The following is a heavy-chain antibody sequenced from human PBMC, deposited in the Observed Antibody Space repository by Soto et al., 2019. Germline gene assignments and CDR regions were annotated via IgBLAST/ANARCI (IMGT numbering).Heavy chain of an antibody. Sequence: SETLSLTCAVYGGSFSGYYWSWIRQPPGKGLEWIGEINHSGSTNYNPSLKSRVTISVDTSKNQFSLKLSSVTAADTAVYYCASIGDRYYYGSGSGFDYWGQGTLVTVSS. CDR3: ASIGDRYYYGSGSGFDY. J-gene: IGHJ4*02. CDR2: INHSGST. V-gene: IGHV4-34*01. D-gene: IGHD3-10*01. CDR1: GGSFSGYY.